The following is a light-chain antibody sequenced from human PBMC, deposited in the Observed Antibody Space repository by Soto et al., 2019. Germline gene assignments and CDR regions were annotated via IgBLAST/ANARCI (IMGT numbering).Light chain of an antibody. CDR3: SSYAGSHNLVL. J-gene: IGLJ2*01. CDR1: SSDVGAYNY. V-gene: IGLV2-8*01. Sequence: QSALTQPPSASGSPGQSITISCTGTSSDVGAYNYVSWYQQHPGKAPKLIVYEVTKRPSGVPDRFSGSKSDNTASLTVSGLQADDEADYYCSSYAGSHNLVLFGGGTKLTVL. CDR2: EVT.